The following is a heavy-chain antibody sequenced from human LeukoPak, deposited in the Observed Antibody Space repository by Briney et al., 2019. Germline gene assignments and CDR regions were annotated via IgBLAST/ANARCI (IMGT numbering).Heavy chain of an antibody. CDR1: GFTFSSYG. V-gene: IGHV3-30*18. CDR3: AKVGDYYDSSGYYEYFQH. CDR2: ISYDGSNK. Sequence: PGGPLRLSCAASGFTFSSYGMHWVRQAPGKGLEWVAVISYDGSNKYYADSVKGRFTISRDNSKNTLYLQMNSLRAEDTAVYYCAKVGDYYDSSGYYEYFQHWGQGTLVTVSS. J-gene: IGHJ1*01. D-gene: IGHD3-22*01.